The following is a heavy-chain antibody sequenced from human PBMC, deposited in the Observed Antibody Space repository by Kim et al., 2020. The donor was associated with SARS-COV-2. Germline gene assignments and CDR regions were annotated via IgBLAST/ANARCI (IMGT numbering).Heavy chain of an antibody. D-gene: IGHD5-18*01. CDR1: GGSISSGSDY. CDR3: ARADTRYYYYAMDV. J-gene: IGHJ6*02. Sequence: SETLSLTCTVSGGSISSGSDYWGWIRQPPGKGLEWIGSIFYTGSTYYNPSVKSRFTISVDTSKNQFSLKVSSVTAADTPGYXXARADTRYYYYAMDVWGQGTXXTVSS. V-gene: IGHV4-39*07. CDR2: IFYTGST.